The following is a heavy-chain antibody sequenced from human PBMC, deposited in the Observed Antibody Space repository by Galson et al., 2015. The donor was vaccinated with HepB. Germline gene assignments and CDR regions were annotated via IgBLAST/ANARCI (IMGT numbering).Heavy chain of an antibody. CDR3: TTDVYYSTYWSWLDP. CDR1: GFPFNNAW. Sequence: SLRLSCAASGFPFNNAWMTWVRQAPGMGLEWVGRIKGKTDGVTTDYAAPVKGRFTISRDDSKNRPYLQMNSLKTEDTAVYYCTTDVYYSTYWSWLDPWGQGTLVTVSS. V-gene: IGHV3-15*01. D-gene: IGHD2-8*02. J-gene: IGHJ5*02. CDR2: IKGKTDGVTT.